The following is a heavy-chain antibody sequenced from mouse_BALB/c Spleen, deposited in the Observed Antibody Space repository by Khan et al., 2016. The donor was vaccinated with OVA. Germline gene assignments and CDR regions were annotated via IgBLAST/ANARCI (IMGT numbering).Heavy chain of an antibody. CDR1: GYSFRNFG. J-gene: IGHJ4*01. D-gene: IGHD1-1*01. CDR3: ARPPYVAYTLAY. Sequence: QIQLVQSGPELKKPGETVKISCTASGYSFRNFGMNWVKEAPGKGLEWMGWINTYTGEPTYADDFKGRFAFSLETSARTAYLPISNLTNEDTAKYFCARPPYVAYTLAYWGQGTTVTVSS. V-gene: IGHV9-3-1*01. CDR2: INTYTGEP.